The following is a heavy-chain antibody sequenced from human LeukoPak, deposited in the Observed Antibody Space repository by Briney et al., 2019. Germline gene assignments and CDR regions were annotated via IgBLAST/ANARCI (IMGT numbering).Heavy chain of an antibody. V-gene: IGHV4-59*12. D-gene: IGHD5-18*01. CDR3: ARDRGGYTYSHDY. Sequence: SEALSLTCTVSGGSISSYYWNWIRQPPGKGLEWIGYIYHSGITNYNPSLKSRVTISMDKSKNQLSLKLNFVTAADTAVYYCARDRGGYTYSHDYWGQGTLVTVSS. CDR1: GGSISSYY. J-gene: IGHJ4*02. CDR2: IYHSGIT.